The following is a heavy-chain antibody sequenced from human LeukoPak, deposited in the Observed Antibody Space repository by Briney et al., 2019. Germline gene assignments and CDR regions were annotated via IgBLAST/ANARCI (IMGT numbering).Heavy chain of an antibody. CDR2: LSGGGGST. V-gene: IGHV3-23*01. J-gene: IGHJ6*02. Sequence: SGGSLRLSCAASGFTFSSYAMNWVRQAPGKGLEWVSGLSGGGGSTYYADSVKGRFTISRDNSKNTLYLQMNSLRAEDTAVYYCAKVHYYDSSGYYYYYGMDVWGQGTTVTVSS. CDR3: AKVHYYDSSGYYYYYGMDV. CDR1: GFTFSSYA. D-gene: IGHD3-22*01.